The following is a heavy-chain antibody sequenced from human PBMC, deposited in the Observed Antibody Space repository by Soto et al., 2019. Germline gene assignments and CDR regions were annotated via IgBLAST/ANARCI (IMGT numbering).Heavy chain of an antibody. CDR3: ARGSQLERDARDI. D-gene: IGHD1-1*01. J-gene: IGHJ3*02. CDR1: GVSINSGGYY. Sequence: QVQLQESGPGLVKPSQTLSLTCSVSGVSINSGGYYWSWIRHHPGKGLEWIGYIYYTGHTFYNPSLKSRVARSLDTSKNQFSLKLSSVTAADTAVYYCARGSQLERDARDIWGQGTMVTVSS. V-gene: IGHV4-31*03. CDR2: IYYTGHT.